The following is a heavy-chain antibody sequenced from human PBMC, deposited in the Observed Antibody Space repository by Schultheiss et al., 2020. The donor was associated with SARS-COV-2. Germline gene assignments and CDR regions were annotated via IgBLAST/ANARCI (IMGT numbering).Heavy chain of an antibody. CDR1: GGSISSSSYY. Sequence: TLSLTCTVSGGSISSSSYYWGWIRQPPGKGLEWIGSIYYSGSTYYNPSLKSRVTISVDTSKNQFSLKLSSVTAADTAVYYCARFSASSIAATFDYWGQGTLVTVSS. CDR2: IYYSGST. V-gene: IGHV4-39*01. CDR3: ARFSASSIAATFDY. D-gene: IGHD6-13*01. J-gene: IGHJ4*02.